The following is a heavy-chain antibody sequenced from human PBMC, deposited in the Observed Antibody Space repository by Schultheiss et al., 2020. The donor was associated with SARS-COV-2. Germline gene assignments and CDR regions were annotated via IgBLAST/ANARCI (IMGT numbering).Heavy chain of an antibody. Sequence: SVKVSCKASGYTFTSYGISWVRQAPGQGLEWMGGIIPIFGTANYAQKFQGRVTITADESTSTAYMELSSLRSEDTAVYYCARDEWVGENNWFDPWGQGTLVTVSS. CDR1: GYTFTSYG. CDR2: IIPIFGTA. CDR3: ARDEWVGENNWFDP. V-gene: IGHV1-69*13. J-gene: IGHJ5*02. D-gene: IGHD2-15*01.